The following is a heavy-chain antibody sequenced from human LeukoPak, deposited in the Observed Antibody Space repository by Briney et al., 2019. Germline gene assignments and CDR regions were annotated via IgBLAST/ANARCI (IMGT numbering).Heavy chain of an antibody. Sequence: SETLSLTCAVSGGSISSGGYSWTWIRQPPGKGLEWIGRIYTSGSTNYNPSLKSRVTMSVDTSKNQFSLKLSSVTAADTAVYYCARDPRYSGSYSGNWFDPWGQGTLVTVSS. V-gene: IGHV4-61*02. D-gene: IGHD1-26*01. J-gene: IGHJ5*02. CDR1: GGSISSGGYS. CDR2: IYTSGST. CDR3: ARDPRYSGSYSGNWFDP.